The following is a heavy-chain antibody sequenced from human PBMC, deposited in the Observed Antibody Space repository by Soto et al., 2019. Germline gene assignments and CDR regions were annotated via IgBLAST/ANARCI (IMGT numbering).Heavy chain of an antibody. D-gene: IGHD3-10*01. Sequence: QVQLVQSGAEVKKPGSSVKVSCKASGGTFSSYAIGWVRQAPGQGLEWMGGIIPIFGTANYAQKFQGRVTITADKSTSTAYMELSSLRSEDTAVYYCARDQVTMVRGVITGWFDPWGQGTLVTVSS. CDR3: ARDQVTMVRGVITGWFDP. J-gene: IGHJ5*02. CDR2: IIPIFGTA. CDR1: GGTFSSYA. V-gene: IGHV1-69*06.